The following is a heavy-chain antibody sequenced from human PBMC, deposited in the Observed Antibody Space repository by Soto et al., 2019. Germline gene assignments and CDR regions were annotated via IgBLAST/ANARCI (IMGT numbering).Heavy chain of an antibody. CDR3: ARDPGYCSSTSCTID. V-gene: IGHV1-69*13. CDR2: IIPIFGTA. Sequence: GASVKVSCKASGGTFSSYAISWVRQAPGQGLEWMGGIIPIFGTANYAQKFQGRVTITADESTSTAYMELSSLRSEDTAVYYCARDPGYCSSTSCTIDWGQGTLVTVS. CDR1: GGTFSSYA. D-gene: IGHD2-2*03. J-gene: IGHJ4*02.